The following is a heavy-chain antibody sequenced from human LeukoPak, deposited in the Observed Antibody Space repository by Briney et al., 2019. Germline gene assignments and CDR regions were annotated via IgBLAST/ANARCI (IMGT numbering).Heavy chain of an antibody. D-gene: IGHD3-9*01. Sequence: GESLKISCKGSGYSFTSYWIGWVRQMPGKGLEWMGIIYPGDSDTRYSPSFQGQVTTSADKSISTAYLQWSSLKASDTAMYYCARSYYDILTGSNDAFDIWGQGTMVTVSS. CDR1: GYSFTSYW. V-gene: IGHV5-51*01. J-gene: IGHJ3*02. CDR2: IYPGDSDT. CDR3: ARSYYDILTGSNDAFDI.